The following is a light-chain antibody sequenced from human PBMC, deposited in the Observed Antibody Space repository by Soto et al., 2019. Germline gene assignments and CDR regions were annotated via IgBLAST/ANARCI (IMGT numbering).Light chain of an antibody. J-gene: IGKJ1*01. CDR2: GAS. Sequence: EIVLTQSPGTLSLSPGERATLSCRASQSVSNNYLAWYQQKPGQAPRLLIYGASNRATGIPDRFSGSGSGTEFTLTVSSLQSEDFAVYYCQQYGQSPWTFGQGTKVDIK. CDR3: QQYGQSPWT. V-gene: IGKV3-20*01. CDR1: QSVSNNY.